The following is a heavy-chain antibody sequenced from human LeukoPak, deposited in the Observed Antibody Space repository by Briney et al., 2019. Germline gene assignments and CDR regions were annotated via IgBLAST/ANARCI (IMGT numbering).Heavy chain of an antibody. Sequence: GRSLRLSCAASGFTFSSYGMHWVRQAPGKGLEWVAVIWYDGSNKYYADSVKGRFTISRDNSKNTLYLQMNSLRAEDTAVYYCARRLERRISYYNYGMDVWGKGTTVTVSS. J-gene: IGHJ6*04. CDR1: GFTFSSYG. CDR2: IWYDGSNK. V-gene: IGHV3-33*01. D-gene: IGHD1-1*01. CDR3: ARRLERRISYYNYGMDV.